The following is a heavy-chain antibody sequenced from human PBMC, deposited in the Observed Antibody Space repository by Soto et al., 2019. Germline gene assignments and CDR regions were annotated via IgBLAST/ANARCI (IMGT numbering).Heavy chain of an antibody. J-gene: IGHJ3*02. Sequence: ETLSLTCTVSVVSISGYYWSWIRQPAGKGLEWIGRIYTSGSTNYNPSLKSRVTMSVDTSKNQFSLKLSSVTAADTAVYYCARELSDVAAEGFSPGAFDIWGQGTMVTVSS. CDR1: VVSISGYY. V-gene: IGHV4-4*07. D-gene: IGHD6-19*01. CDR3: ARELSDVAAEGFSPGAFDI. CDR2: IYTSGST.